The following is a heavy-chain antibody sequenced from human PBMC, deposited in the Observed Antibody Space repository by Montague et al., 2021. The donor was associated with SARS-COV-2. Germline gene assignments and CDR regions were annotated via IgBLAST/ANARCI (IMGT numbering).Heavy chain of an antibody. Sequence: SETRSLTCAVYDGSFSDYSWTWIRQPPGKGLEWIGEINHRGSTNYNPSLKSRVTISVDTSKNQFSLKMTSVTAADTAVYYCARSRQHINMVVVVVTGGEYYFDFWGQGTLVAVSS. CDR3: ARSRQHINMVVVVVTGGEYYFDF. CDR2: INHRGST. V-gene: IGHV4-34*01. J-gene: IGHJ4*02. CDR1: DGSFSDYS. D-gene: IGHD3-22*01.